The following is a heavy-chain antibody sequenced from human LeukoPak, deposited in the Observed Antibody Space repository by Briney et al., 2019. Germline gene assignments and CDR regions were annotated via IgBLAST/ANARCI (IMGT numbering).Heavy chain of an antibody. J-gene: IGHJ4*02. CDR1: GYTFTSYD. V-gene: IGHV1-8*01. D-gene: IGHD5-18*01. CDR2: MNPNSGNT. CDR3: ARGGDTRGYSYGREDY. Sequence: ASVKVSCKASGYTFTSYDINWVRKATGQGLEWMGWMNPNSGNTGYAQKFQGRVTMTRNTSISTAYMELSSLRSEDTAVYYCARGGDTRGYSYGREDYWGQGTLVTVSS.